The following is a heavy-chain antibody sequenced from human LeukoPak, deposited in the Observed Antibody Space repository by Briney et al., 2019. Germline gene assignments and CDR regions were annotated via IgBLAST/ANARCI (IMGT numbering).Heavy chain of an antibody. D-gene: IGHD3-10*01. CDR3: VTDQTGRHPYFFDY. V-gene: IGHV3-7*01. Sequence: GSLRLSCAASGFNFSTYWMTWVRQVPGKGLEWVANIKEDGSEIYYVDAVKGRFGISRDNAKTSLYLQMNNLSVADTAVYYCVTDQTGRHPYFFDYWGQGTLVTVSS. CDR1: GFNFSTYW. CDR2: IKEDGSEI. J-gene: IGHJ4*02.